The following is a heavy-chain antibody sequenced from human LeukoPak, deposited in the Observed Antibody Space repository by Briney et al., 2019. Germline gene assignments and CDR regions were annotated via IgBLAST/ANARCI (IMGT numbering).Heavy chain of an antibody. CDR2: FDPEDGET. Sequence: ASGKVSCKVSGYTLTELSMHWVRQAPGTGLEWRGGFDPEDGETIYAQKFQGRVTMTEDTSTDTAYMELSSLRSEDTAVYYCATDSFVQYFDYWGQGTLVTVSS. CDR3: ATDSFVQYFDY. CDR1: GYTLTELS. J-gene: IGHJ4*02. V-gene: IGHV1-24*01. D-gene: IGHD6-6*01.